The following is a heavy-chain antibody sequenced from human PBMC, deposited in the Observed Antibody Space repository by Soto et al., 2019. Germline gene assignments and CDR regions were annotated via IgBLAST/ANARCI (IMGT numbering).Heavy chain of an antibody. CDR1: GFTFSSYS. D-gene: IGHD7-27*01. CDR2: ISSSSSYI. Sequence: GGSLRLSCAASGFTFSSYSMNWVRQAPGKGLEWVSSISSSSSYIYYADSVKGRFTISRDNAKNSLYLQMNSLRAEDTAVYYCARDTPPRTGERAFDIWGQGTMVTVSS. CDR3: ARDTPPRTGERAFDI. V-gene: IGHV3-21*01. J-gene: IGHJ3*02.